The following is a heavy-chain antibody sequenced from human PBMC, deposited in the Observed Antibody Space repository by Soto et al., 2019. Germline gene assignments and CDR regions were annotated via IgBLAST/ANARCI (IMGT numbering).Heavy chain of an antibody. Sequence: SGPTLVNPTQTLTLTCSFSGFSLTTSGVGVGWIRQPPGKALEWLALIYWDDDKRYSPSLKSRLTITKDTSKNQVVLTMTNMDPVDTATYYCARCYCSSTSCYGIDPWGQGTLVTVSS. D-gene: IGHD2-2*01. CDR3: ARCYCSSTSCYGIDP. CDR1: GFSLTTSGVG. V-gene: IGHV2-5*02. J-gene: IGHJ5*02. CDR2: IYWDDDK.